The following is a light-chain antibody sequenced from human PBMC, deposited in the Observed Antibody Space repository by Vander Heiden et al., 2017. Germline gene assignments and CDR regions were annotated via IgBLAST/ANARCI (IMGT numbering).Light chain of an antibody. V-gene: IGKV3-20*01. CDR2: GAS. Sequence: EIVLTQSPGTLSLSPGERATLSCRASQSVSSSYLAWYQQKAGQAPRLLIYGASSRATGIPDRFSGRGSGTDFTLTISRLESEDFGVYYCQQYGSSPLTFGGGTKVEIK. CDR1: QSVSSSY. J-gene: IGKJ4*01. CDR3: QQYGSSPLT.